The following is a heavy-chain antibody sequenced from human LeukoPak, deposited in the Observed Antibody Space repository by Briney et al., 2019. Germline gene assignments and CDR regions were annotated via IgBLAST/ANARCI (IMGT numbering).Heavy chain of an antibody. J-gene: IGHJ4*02. V-gene: IGHV3-66*01. D-gene: IGHD2-21*02. CDR2: IYSGGST. CDR1: GFTFSSYA. Sequence: GGSLRLSCAASGFTFSSYAMSWVRQAPGKGLEWVSVIYSGGSTYYADSVKGRFTISRDNSKNTLYLQMNSLRAEDTAVYYCGGVSDQEFDYWGQGTLVTVSS. CDR3: GGVSDQEFDY.